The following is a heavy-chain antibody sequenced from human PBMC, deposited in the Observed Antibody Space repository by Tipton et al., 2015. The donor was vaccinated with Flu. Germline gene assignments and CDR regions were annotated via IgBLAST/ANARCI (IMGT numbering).Heavy chain of an antibody. CDR3: ARVDSVLVPSGSKENWFDP. D-gene: IGHD2-8*02. Sequence: TLSLTCTVSGGSISSSTYYWGWIRQPPGKGLEWIGNIYYSGNAYYNPSLKSRVTILVDTSKNQMSLNLNAVTAADTAVYYCARVDSVLVPSGSKENWFDPWGQGILVTVSS. CDR2: IYYSGNA. V-gene: IGHV4-39*07. J-gene: IGHJ5*02. CDR1: GGSISSSTYY.